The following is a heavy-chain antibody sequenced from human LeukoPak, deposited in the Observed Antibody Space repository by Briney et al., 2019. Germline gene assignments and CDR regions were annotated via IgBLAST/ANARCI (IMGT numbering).Heavy chain of an antibody. V-gene: IGHV1-69*04. CDR1: GGTFSSYA. J-gene: IGHJ5*02. CDR3: AREGPSSSGSYLNCFDP. CDR2: IIPILGIA. D-gene: IGHD1-26*01. Sequence: SVKVSCKASGGTFSSYAISWVRQAPGQGLEWMGRIIPILGIANYAQKFQGRVTITADKSTSTAYMELSSLRSEDTAVYYCAREGPSSSGSYLNCFDPWGQGTLVTVSS.